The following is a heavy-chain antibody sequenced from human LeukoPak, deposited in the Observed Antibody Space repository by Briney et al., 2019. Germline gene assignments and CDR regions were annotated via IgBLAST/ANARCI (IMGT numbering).Heavy chain of an antibody. J-gene: IGHJ4*02. D-gene: IGHD1-7*01. CDR3: ARGSNWNYGPPFDY. V-gene: IGHV4-31*03. CDR2: IYYSGSA. CDR1: GGSISSGGYY. Sequence: SETLSLTCTVSGGSISSGGYYWSWIRQHPGKGLEWIGYIYYSGSAYYNPSLRSRVTISIDTSKNQFSLKLTSVTAADTAVYYCARGSNWNYGPPFDYWGQGTLVTVSS.